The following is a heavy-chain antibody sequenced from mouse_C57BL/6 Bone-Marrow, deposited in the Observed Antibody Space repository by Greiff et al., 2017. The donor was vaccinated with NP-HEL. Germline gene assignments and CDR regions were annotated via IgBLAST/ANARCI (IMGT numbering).Heavy chain of an antibody. V-gene: IGHV7-1*01. Sequence: EVKLMESGGGLVQSGRSLRLSCATSGFTFSDFYMEWVRQAPGKGLEWIAASRNKANDYTTEYSASVKGRFIVSRDTSQSILYLQMNALRAEDTAIYYCARGMVYSNYWYFDVWGTGTTVTVSS. CDR3: ARGMVYSNYWYFDV. D-gene: IGHD2-5*01. J-gene: IGHJ1*03. CDR1: GFTFSDFY. CDR2: SRNKANDYTT.